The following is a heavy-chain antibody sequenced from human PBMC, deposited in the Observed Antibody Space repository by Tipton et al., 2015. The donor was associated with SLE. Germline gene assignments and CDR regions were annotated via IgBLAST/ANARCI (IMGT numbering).Heavy chain of an antibody. CDR1: GGSFSGYY. D-gene: IGHD2-2*01. J-gene: IGHJ4*02. CDR3: ASGGKRRPVLAPAVEV. CDR2: INHSGST. V-gene: IGHV4-34*01. Sequence: LRLSCAVYGGSFSGYYWSWIRQPPGKGLEWIGEINHSGSTNYNPSLKSRVTMSVDTSKNQFSLKLSSVTAADTAVYYCASGGKRRPVLAPAVEVWGQGTLVTVSS.